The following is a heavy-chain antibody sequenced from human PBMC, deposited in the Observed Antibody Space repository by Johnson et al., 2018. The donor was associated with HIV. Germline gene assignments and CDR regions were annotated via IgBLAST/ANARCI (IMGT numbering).Heavy chain of an antibody. CDR3: ARVAWFAFDL. D-gene: IGHD3-10*01. CDR2: IYSGGST. V-gene: IGHV3-53*01. J-gene: IGHJ3*01. Sequence: VQLVESGGGLIQPGGSLRVSCAASGFSVSGNYMSWVRQAPGKGLEWVSVIYSGGSTYYTDSVKGRFTISRDNSKNTLYLQMNSLRVEDTAVYYCARVAWFAFDLWGQGTMVTVSS. CDR1: GFSVSGNY.